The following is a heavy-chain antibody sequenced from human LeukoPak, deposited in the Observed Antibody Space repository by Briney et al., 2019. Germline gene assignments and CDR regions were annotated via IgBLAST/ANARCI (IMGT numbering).Heavy chain of an antibody. D-gene: IGHD3-10*01. Sequence: HGESLKISCKGSGXIFTHNWIGWVRQMPGKGLEWMGIIYPGDSDTRYSPSFEGQVTISVDKSISTAYLQWSSLKASDTAMYYCATQTRDGSGSRGYSFDFWGQGTLVTVSS. CDR3: ATQTRDGSGSRGYSFDF. J-gene: IGHJ4*02. V-gene: IGHV5-51*01. CDR2: IYPGDSDT. CDR1: GXIFTHNW.